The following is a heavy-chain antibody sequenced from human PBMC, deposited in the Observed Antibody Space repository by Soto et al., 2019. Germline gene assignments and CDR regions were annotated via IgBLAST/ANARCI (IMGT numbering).Heavy chain of an antibody. D-gene: IGHD6-13*01. V-gene: IGHV4-39*01. J-gene: IGHJ6*02. CDR2: IYYSGST. CDR3: ARIISSWYVGYHYGMDA. Sequence: KPSETLSLTCTVSGGSISSSSYYWGWIRQPPGKGLEWIGSIYYSGSTYYNPSLKSRVTISVDTSKNQFSLKLSSVTAADTAVYYCARIISSWYVGYHYGMDAWGQGTTVTVSS. CDR1: GGSISSSSYY.